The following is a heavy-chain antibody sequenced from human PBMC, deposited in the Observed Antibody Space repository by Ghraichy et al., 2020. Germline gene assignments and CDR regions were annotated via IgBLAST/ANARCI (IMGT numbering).Heavy chain of an antibody. CDR2: IYYSGST. CDR1: GGSISSSSYY. D-gene: IGHD3-10*01. CDR3: ARHDSLTMVRGALDY. J-gene: IGHJ4*02. V-gene: IGHV4-39*01. Sequence: SETLSLTCTVSGGSISSSSYYWGWIRQPPGKGLEWFGSIYYSGSTYYNPSLESRVTISVDTSKNQFSLKLSSVTAADTAVYYCARHDSLTMVRGALDYWCQGTLVTVSS.